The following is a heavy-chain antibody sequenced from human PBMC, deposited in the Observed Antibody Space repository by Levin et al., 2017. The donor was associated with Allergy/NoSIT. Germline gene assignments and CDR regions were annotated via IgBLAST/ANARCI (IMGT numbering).Heavy chain of an antibody. Sequence: GGSLRLSCAASGFTFSDYYMSWIRQAPGKGLEWVSYISSSTTYINYADSVKGRFTISRDNAKNSLYLQMNSLRAEDTAVYYCARDWGYSSTWFGGDYWGQGTLVTVSS. D-gene: IGHD6-13*01. CDR2: ISSSTTYI. V-gene: IGHV3-11*05. CDR1: GFTFSDYY. CDR3: ARDWGYSSTWFGGDY. J-gene: IGHJ4*02.